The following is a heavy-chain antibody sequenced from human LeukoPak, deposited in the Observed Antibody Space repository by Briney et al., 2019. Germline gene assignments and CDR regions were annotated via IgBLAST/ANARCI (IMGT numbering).Heavy chain of an antibody. D-gene: IGHD4-11*01. CDR2: MYPGDSDI. V-gene: IGHV5-51*01. J-gene: IGHJ4*02. CDR3: ARLGTVTRGLSFDY. CDR1: GYSFSDYW. Sequence: GESLKISCQGSGYSFSDYWIGWVRQMPGKGLEWMGIMYPGDSDIRYSPSFQGLVTMSADKSISTAYLQWSSLKASDTATYYCARLGTVTRGLSFDYWGQGTLVTVSS.